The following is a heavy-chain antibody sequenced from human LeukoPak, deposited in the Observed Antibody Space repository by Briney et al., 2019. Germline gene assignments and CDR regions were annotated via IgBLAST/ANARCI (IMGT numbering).Heavy chain of an antibody. D-gene: IGHD2-8*01. CDR2: IRDDGSNK. CDR3: AKYSVGGCMFDY. CDR1: AFTFSSYG. J-gene: IGHJ4*02. V-gene: IGHV3-30*02. Sequence: PGRSVTLSCAAYAFTFSSYGMDCVRHGPGEGREWVAFIRDDGSNKYHADSGKGRFTISTDNSKDTLYLQKNTPPAADPSVSDCAKYSVGGCMFDYWGQGTLVTVSS.